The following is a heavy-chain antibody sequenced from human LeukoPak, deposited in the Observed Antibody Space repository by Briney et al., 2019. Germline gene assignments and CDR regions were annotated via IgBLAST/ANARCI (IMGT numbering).Heavy chain of an antibody. CDR2: IHYSGRI. V-gene: IGHV4-39*07. CDR1: GGSLSTSSSS. D-gene: IGHD3-10*01. CDR3: ARDAPYYGSDMSTARTGNYFDP. J-gene: IGHJ5*02. Sequence: SETLSLTCDVSGGSLSTSSSSWGWVRQAPGKGLECIGSIHYSGRIYYNSSLKSRFTISMDESKNQFSLKLSSVTAADTAVYYCARDAPYYGSDMSTARTGNYFDPWGQGTLVTVSS.